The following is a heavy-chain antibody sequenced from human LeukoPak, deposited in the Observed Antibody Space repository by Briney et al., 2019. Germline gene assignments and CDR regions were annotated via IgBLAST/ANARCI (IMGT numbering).Heavy chain of an antibody. D-gene: IGHD5-18*01. Sequence: SETLSLTCTVSGGSISSYYWSWIRQPAGKGLEWIGRIYTSGSTNYNPSLKSRVTISVDTSKNQFSLKLRSVTAADTAVYYCARTTEGGYTYGYFYYYYMDVWGKGTTVTISS. CDR2: IYTSGST. CDR1: GGSISSYY. V-gene: IGHV4-4*07. CDR3: ARTTEGGYTYGYFYYYYMDV. J-gene: IGHJ6*03.